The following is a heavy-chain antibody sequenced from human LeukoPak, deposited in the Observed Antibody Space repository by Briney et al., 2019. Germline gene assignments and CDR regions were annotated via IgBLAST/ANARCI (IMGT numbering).Heavy chain of an antibody. J-gene: IGHJ5*02. CDR3: ARQRYSSGWSTLNWFDP. CDR1: GYSSTSYW. V-gene: IGHV5-51*01. CDR2: IYPGDSDT. D-gene: IGHD6-19*01. Sequence: GESLKISCKGSGYSSTSYWIGWVRQMPGKGLEWMGIIYPGDSDTRYSPSFQGQVTISADKSISTAYLQWSSLKASDTAMYYCARQRYSSGWSTLNWFDPWGQGTLVTVSS.